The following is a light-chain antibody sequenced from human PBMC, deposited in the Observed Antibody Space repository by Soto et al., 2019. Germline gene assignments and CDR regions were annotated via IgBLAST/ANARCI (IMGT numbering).Light chain of an antibody. CDR3: QQRSNWPRT. CDR1: QSVSSY. V-gene: IGKV3-11*01. J-gene: IGKJ1*01. CDR2: DAS. Sequence: VMTQTTATLSVSPGERVTLSCRASQSVSSYLAWYQQKPGQAPRLLIYDASNRATGIPARFSGSGSGTDFTLTISSLEPEDFAVYYCQQRSNWPRTFGQGTKVDIK.